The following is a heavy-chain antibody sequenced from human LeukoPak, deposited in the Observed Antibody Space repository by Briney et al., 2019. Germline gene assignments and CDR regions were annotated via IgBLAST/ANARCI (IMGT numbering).Heavy chain of an antibody. V-gene: IGHV1-8*01. D-gene: IGHD3-22*01. CDR3: AREDYYYDSSGYPN. CDR1: GYTFTSYD. Sequence: ASMKLSCKASGYTFTSYDINWVRQATGQGLEWIGWMNPNSGNTGYAQKFQGRVTMTRNTSKNTAYMELSSLRSEDTAVYYCAREDYYYDSSGYPNWGQGTLVTVSS. CDR2: MNPNSGNT. J-gene: IGHJ4*02.